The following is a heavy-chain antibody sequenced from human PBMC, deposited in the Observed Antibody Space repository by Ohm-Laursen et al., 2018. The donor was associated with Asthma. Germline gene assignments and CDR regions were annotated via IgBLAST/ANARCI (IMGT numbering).Heavy chain of an antibody. CDR3: ARDFLNWGSYFDY. CDR1: GFTFRSYA. V-gene: IGHV3-30*04. CDR2: IWSDGNNK. Sequence: SLRLSCSASGFTFRSYAMHWVRQAPGKGLEWVAVIWSDGNNKYYADSVKGRFTISRDNSKNTLYLQMNSLRAEDTAVYYCARDFLNWGSYFDYWGQGTLVTVSS. D-gene: IGHD7-27*01. J-gene: IGHJ4*02.